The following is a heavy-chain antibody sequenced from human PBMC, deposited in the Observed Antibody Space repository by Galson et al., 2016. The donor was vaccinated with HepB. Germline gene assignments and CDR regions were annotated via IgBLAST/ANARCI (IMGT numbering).Heavy chain of an antibody. J-gene: IGHJ4*02. CDR2: IASNSRYI. Sequence: SLRLSCAVSGFTFSSYSMSWVRQAPGKGLEWVSSIASNSRYINYADSVKGRFTMSGDNAKNSLYLQVNSLRAEDTAVYYCARERNYYDSSGYYYDYFDYWGQGTLVTVSS. CDR3: ARERNYYDSSGYYYDYFDY. D-gene: IGHD3-22*01. V-gene: IGHV3-21*01. CDR1: GFTFSSYS.